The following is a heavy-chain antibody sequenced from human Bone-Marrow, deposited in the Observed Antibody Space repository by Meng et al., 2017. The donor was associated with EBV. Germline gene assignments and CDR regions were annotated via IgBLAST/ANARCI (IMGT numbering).Heavy chain of an antibody. CDR3: ASLTTITMPGGAWFHP. CDR1: GGSFSGYY. Sequence: QVQLQQWGAGLLKPSXTLXLTCAXYGGSFSGYYWSWIRQPPGKGLEWIGEINHSGSTNYNPSLKSRVTISVDTSKNQFSLKLSSVTAADTAVYYCASLTTITMPGGAWFHPWGQGTLVTVSS. CDR2: INHSGST. D-gene: IGHD3-10*01. V-gene: IGHV4-34*01. J-gene: IGHJ5*02.